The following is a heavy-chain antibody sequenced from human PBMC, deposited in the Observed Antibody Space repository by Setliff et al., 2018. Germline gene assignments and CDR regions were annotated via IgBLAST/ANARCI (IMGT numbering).Heavy chain of an antibody. CDR3: AASRAYTGAVEEWFLPKTFDF. D-gene: IGHD3-10*01. V-gene: IGHV4-4*07. Sequence: ETLSLTCTVSGDSISNYYWNWIRQPAGKGLEWIGRIYVTESTKYNPSLKSRVTLSIDTSKNQFSLKLSSVTAADAALYYCAASRAYTGAVEEWFLPKTFDFWGQGSPVTVPQ. CDR2: IYVTEST. J-gene: IGHJ4*02. CDR1: GDSISNYY.